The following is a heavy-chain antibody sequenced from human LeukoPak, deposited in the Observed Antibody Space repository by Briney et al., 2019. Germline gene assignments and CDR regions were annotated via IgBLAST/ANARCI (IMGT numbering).Heavy chain of an antibody. J-gene: IGHJ4*02. CDR1: GFAFGSHW. V-gene: IGHV3-74*01. CDR3: TRDGSGSRIPFDY. Sequence: GSLRLSCAASGFAFGSHWMHWVRQAPGKGLVWVARIESDASNTRYADSVKGRFTISRDNANKTLYLQMNSLRAEDTAVYYCTRDGSGSRIPFDYWGQGTLVTVSS. D-gene: IGHD1-26*01. CDR2: IESDASNT.